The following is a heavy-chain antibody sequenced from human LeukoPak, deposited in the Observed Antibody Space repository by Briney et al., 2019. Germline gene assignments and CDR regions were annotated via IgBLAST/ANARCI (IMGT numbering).Heavy chain of an antibody. CDR2: IYHSGST. CDR1: GGSISSGGYY. J-gene: IGHJ4*02. V-gene: IGHV4-30-2*01. D-gene: IGHD6-6*01. CDR3: ARDEYSSSSEFGV. Sequence: SQTLSLTCTVSGGSISSGGYYWSWVRQPPGKGLEWIGYIYHSGSTYYNPSLKSRVTISVDRSKNQFSLKLSSVTAADTAVYYCARDEYSSSSEFGVWGQGTLVTVSS.